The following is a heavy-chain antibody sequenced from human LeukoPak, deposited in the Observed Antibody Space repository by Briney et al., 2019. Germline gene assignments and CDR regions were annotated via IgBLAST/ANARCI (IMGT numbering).Heavy chain of an antibody. CDR2: VNPSSGGT. CDR3: VRAVVTDGFDY. CDR1: GYTFTDYY. D-gene: IGHD4-23*01. V-gene: IGHV1-2*02. Sequence: ASVKVSCKVSGYTFTDYYIHWVRQAPGQGLEWMGWVNPSSGGTNYAQRFQGRVTVTGDTSISTAYMELTRLTSDDTAVYYCVRAVVTDGFDYWGQGTLVTVSS. J-gene: IGHJ4*02.